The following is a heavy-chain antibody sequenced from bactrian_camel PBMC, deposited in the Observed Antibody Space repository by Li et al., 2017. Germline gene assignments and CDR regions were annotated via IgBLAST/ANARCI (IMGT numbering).Heavy chain of an antibody. CDR3: AARSAFLCRSRWYMDSYMQY. J-gene: IGHJ4*01. CDR2: INSETLT. V-gene: IGHV3S53*01. CDR1: GFSYSPN. D-gene: IGHD6*01. Sequence: VQLVESGGASVQTGGSLTLSCVASGFSYSPNMAWFRQAPGKGREAIASINSETLTNYADSVKGRFTMSRDNAKVYLHMNSLTPEDTAMYYCAARSAFLCRSRWYMDSYMQYWGQGTQVTVSS.